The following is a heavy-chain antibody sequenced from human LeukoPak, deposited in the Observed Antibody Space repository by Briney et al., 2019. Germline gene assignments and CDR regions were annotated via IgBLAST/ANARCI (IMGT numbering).Heavy chain of an antibody. J-gene: IGHJ4*02. D-gene: IGHD5-24*01. V-gene: IGHV3-7*01. CDR3: ARDSLTGMATYLFDY. CDR1: GFTFSSYW. Sequence: GGSLRLSCAASGFTFSSYWMSWVRQAPGKGLEWVANIKQDGSEKYYVDSVKGRFTISRDNAKNSLYLQMNSLRAEDTAVYYCARDSLTGMATYLFDYWGQGTLVTVSS. CDR2: IKQDGSEK.